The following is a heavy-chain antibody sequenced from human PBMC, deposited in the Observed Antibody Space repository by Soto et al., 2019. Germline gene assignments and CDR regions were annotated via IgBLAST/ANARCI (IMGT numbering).Heavy chain of an antibody. CDR2: ISSNGGST. V-gene: IGHV3-64D*08. J-gene: IGHJ4*02. CDR1: GFSFSSYV. Sequence: GGSLRLSCSASGFSFSSYVMHWVRQAPGKGLQYVSGISSNGGSTYYADSVKGRLTISRDNSKNTLYLQMSSLRAEDTAVYYCVKAMRLLAEFDYWGQGTLVTVSS. CDR3: VKAMRLLAEFDY.